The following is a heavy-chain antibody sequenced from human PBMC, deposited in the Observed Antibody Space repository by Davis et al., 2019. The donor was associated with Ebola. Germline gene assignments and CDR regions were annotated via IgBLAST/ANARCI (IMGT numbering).Heavy chain of an antibody. J-gene: IGHJ2*01. CDR3: ARPIEKRCSPGCFDL. CDR2: INAGNGNT. V-gene: IGHV1-3*01. D-gene: IGHD4/OR15-4a*01. Sequence: AASVKVSCKASGYTFTSYAMHWVRQAPGQRLEWMGWINAGNGNTKYSQKSQGRVTITRDTSASTAYMELSSLRFEDTAVYYCARPIEKRCSPGCFDLWGRGTLVTVSS. CDR1: GYTFTSYA.